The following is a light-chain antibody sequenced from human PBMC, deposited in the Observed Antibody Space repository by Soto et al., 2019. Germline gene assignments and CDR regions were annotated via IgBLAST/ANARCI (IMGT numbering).Light chain of an antibody. V-gene: IGKV3-20*01. CDR1: QGVTSSY. CDR2: TAS. J-gene: IGKJ2*01. CDR3: QHYATSSYT. Sequence: EIVLTQSPGTLSLSPGERATLSCRASQGVTSSYLAWYQHKSGQAPRLLIFTASTRTTGVPARFCGSGSGTQFTLTISRLEPEDFAVYYCQHYATSSYTFGPGTKLEIK.